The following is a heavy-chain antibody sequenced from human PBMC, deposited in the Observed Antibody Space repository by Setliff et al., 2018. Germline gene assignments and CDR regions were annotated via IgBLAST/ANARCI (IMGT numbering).Heavy chain of an antibody. CDR2: ISYDGIRK. Sequence: PGGSLRLSCRFTFSRFALHWVRQAPGKGLEWVADISYDGIRKNYADSVRGRFTISRENSNNMLFLQMNSLRTEDTAMYYCGRDGPNFAHFDQWGQGTQVTAPQ. V-gene: IGHV3-30*01. CDR1: FTFSRFA. CDR3: GRDGPNFAHFDQ. J-gene: IGHJ4*02.